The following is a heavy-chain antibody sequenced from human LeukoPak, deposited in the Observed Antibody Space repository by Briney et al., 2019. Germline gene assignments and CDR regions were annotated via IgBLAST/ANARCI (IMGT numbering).Heavy chain of an antibody. CDR3: ASTMREGGFDP. V-gene: IGHV3-9*01. J-gene: IGHJ5*02. CDR2: ISWNSGTI. D-gene: IGHD2-2*01. Sequence: GGSLRLSCAASGFTIDDHAMHRVRQAPGKGLEWVSGISWNSGTIYYADSVKGRFTISRDNAKNSLYLQMNSLRAEDTAVYYCASTMREGGFDPWGQGTLVTVSS. CDR1: GFTIDDHA.